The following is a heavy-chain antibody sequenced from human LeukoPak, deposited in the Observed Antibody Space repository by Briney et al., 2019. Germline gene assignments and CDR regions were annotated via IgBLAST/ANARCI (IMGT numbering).Heavy chain of an antibody. V-gene: IGHV3-7*01. CDR2: IKQDGSTK. D-gene: IGHD6-13*01. CDR3: GRYDASAIDY. CDR1: GFSFSRYW. Sequence: PGGSLRLSCAASGFSFSRYWMIWVRQAPGKGLEWVANIKQDGSTKNYVDSVKGRFTISRDNAKSSLYLQMNSLRAEDTAVYYCGRYDASAIDYWGQGTLVTVSS. J-gene: IGHJ4*02.